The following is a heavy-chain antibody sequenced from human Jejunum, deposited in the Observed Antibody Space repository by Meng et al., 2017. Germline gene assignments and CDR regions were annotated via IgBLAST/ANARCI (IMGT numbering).Heavy chain of an antibody. CDR1: EFTFRSYD. J-gene: IGHJ2*01. CDR3: ARESLDTVSSGWDDCYVDL. D-gene: IGHD6-19*01. V-gene: IGHV3-13*01. CDR2: IGKGGDT. Sequence: GESMKISCEASEFTFRSYDFHWVRQAPGKGLEWVSAIGKGGDTYYAGSVQGRFTMSKENAKNSVYLQMNSLTAGDTAVYYCARESLDTVSSGWDDCYVDLWGRGTLVTVSS.